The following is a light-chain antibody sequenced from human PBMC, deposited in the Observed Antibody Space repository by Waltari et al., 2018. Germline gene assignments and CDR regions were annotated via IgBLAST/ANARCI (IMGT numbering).Light chain of an antibody. J-gene: IGKJ2*03. V-gene: IGKV1-39*01. CDR1: ENVNNY. CDR2: KAY. CDR3: QHNYGTPYS. Sequence: DIQMTQSPSSLSASVGDSVTITCRASENVNNYLNWYQQNPGKAPNILIYKAYTLQSGVPSRFSGSGSGTDYTFTISSLQSEDVATYYCQHNYGTPYSFGQGTKVEIK.